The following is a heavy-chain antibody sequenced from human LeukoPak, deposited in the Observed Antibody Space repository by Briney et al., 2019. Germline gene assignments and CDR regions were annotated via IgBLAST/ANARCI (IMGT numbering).Heavy chain of an antibody. V-gene: IGHV3-21*01. D-gene: IGHD2/OR15-2a*01. CDR3: ARDFSPPFNNWFDP. CDR2: ISISSSYI. J-gene: IGHJ5*02. Sequence: GGSLRLSCAASGFTFSSYSMNWVRQAPGKGLEWVSSISISSSYIYYADSVKGRFTISRDNAKNSLYLQMNSLRAEDTAVYYCARDFSPPFNNWFDPWGQGTLVTVSS. CDR1: GFTFSSYS.